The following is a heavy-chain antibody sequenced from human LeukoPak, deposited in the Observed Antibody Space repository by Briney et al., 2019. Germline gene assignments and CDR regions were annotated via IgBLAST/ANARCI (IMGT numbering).Heavy chain of an antibody. J-gene: IGHJ4*02. V-gene: IGHV1-2*02. D-gene: IGHD2-15*01. Sequence: ASVKVSCKASGYTFTGYYMHWVRQAPGQGLEWMGWINPNSGGTNYAQKFQGRVTMTRDTSISTAYMELSRLRSDDTAVYYCASEAYCSGGSCPAYFDYWGQGTLVTVSS. CDR3: ASEAYCSGGSCPAYFDY. CDR1: GYTFTGYY. CDR2: INPNSGGT.